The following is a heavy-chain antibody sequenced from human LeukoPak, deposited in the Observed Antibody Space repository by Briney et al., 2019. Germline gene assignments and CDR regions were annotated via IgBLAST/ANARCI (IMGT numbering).Heavy chain of an antibody. J-gene: IGHJ4*02. CDR1: GYTFTGYY. CDR2: INPNSGGT. V-gene: IGHV1-2*02. D-gene: IGHD3-22*01. CDR3: AAGGESYYYDSSGSALDY. Sequence: ASVKVSCKASGYTFTGYYMHWVRQAPGQGLEWMGWINPNSGGTNYAQKFQGRVTMTRDTSISTAYMELSRLRSDDTAVYYCAAGGESYYYDSSGSALDYWGPGTLVTVSS.